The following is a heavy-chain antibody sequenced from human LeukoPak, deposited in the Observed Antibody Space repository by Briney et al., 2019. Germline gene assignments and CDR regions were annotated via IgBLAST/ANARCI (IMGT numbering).Heavy chain of an antibody. J-gene: IGHJ4*02. D-gene: IGHD4-17*01. CDR2: ISWSSGNI. CDR1: GFTFDDYA. Sequence: GGSLRLSCAASGFTFDDYAMHWVRQAPGKGLEWVPGISWSSGNIGYADSVKGRFTISRDNAKNSLYLQMNSLRAEDTALYYCAKAPRSTVTTSYFDYWGQGTLVTVSS. CDR3: AKAPRSTVTTSYFDY. V-gene: IGHV3-9*01.